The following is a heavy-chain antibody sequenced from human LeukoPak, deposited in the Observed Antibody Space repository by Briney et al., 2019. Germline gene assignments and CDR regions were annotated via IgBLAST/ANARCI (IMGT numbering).Heavy chain of an antibody. Sequence: ASVKVSCKASGGTFSSYPISWVRQAPGQGLEWMGWISAYNGNTNYAQKLQGRVTMTTDTSTSTAYMELRSLRSDDTAVYYCAREVLSDFWSGYYSGSAHYYMDVWGKGTTVTVSS. CDR2: ISAYNGNT. CDR1: GGTFSSYP. CDR3: AREVLSDFWSGYYSGSAHYYMDV. V-gene: IGHV1-18*01. D-gene: IGHD3-3*01. J-gene: IGHJ6*03.